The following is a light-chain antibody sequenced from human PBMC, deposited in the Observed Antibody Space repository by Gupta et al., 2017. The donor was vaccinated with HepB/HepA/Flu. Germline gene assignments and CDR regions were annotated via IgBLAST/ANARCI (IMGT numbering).Light chain of an antibody. CDR2: DAS. Sequence: VLIQSPAPLPLSPGERATLSCRASQSGSSYFTCYQQKPGQAPRLLIYDASSRAPGIPARLSGTGSGTDFTLTSSRLDPEDSAVYYCQLRSNWPPEGTCGGGTKIEIK. CDR1: QSGSSY. CDR3: QLRSNWPPEGT. V-gene: IGKV3-11*01. J-gene: IGKJ4*01.